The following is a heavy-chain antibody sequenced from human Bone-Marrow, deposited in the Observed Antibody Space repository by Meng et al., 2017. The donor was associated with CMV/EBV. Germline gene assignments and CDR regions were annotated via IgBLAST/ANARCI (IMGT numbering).Heavy chain of an antibody. D-gene: IGHD3-22*01. J-gene: IGHJ4*02. Sequence: GGSLRLSCAASGFTFSTYWMHWVRQVPGKGLEWVSSISSSSSYIYYADSVKGRFTISRDNAKNSLYLKMNSLRAEDTAVYYCARVNQSSGYYYFDYWGQGTLVPVSS. CDR3: ARVNQSSGYYYFDY. CDR2: ISSSSSYI. V-gene: IGHV3-21*01. CDR1: GFTFSTYW.